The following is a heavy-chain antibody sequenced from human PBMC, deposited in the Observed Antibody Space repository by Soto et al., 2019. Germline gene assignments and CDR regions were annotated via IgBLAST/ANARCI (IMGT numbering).Heavy chain of an antibody. CDR1: GYSFAGYW. CDR2: IDPSDSQT. J-gene: IGHJ4*02. Sequence: EVQLEQSGAEVKKPGESLMISCKGSGYSFAGYWITWVRQMPGKGLEWMGRIDPSDSQTYYSPSFRGHVTISAAKSITTVFLQWSSLRASDTAMYYCARQIYDSDSGPNFQYYFDSWGQGTLVTVSS. D-gene: IGHD3-22*01. CDR3: ARQIYDSDSGPNFQYYFDS. V-gene: IGHV5-10-1*03.